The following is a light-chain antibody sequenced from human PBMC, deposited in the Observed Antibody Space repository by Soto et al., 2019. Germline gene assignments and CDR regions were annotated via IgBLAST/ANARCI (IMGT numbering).Light chain of an antibody. CDR2: AAS. CDR3: QQSDSTPDT. Sequence: DIQMTQSPSSLSASVGDRVTITCRASQSISSYLNWYQQIPGKAPKLLIYAASSFQSGVPSRFSGSGSGTDFTLTISSLQPEDFATYYCQQSDSTPDTFGQGTKLEIK. J-gene: IGKJ2*01. CDR1: QSISSY. V-gene: IGKV1-39*01.